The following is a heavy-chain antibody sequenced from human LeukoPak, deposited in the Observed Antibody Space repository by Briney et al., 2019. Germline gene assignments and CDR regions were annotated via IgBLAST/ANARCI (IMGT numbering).Heavy chain of an antibody. J-gene: IGHJ6*03. CDR2: INHSGST. CDR1: GGSFSGYY. D-gene: IGHD3-10*01. Sequence: SETLFLTCAVYGGSFSGYYWSWIRQPPGKGLEWIGEINHSGSTNYNPSLKSRVTISVDTSKNQFSLKLSSVTAADTAVYYCARGPAPDYYGSGSCLLVGGYYYYMDVWGKGTTVTVSS. V-gene: IGHV4-34*01. CDR3: ARGPAPDYYGSGSCLLVGGYYYYMDV.